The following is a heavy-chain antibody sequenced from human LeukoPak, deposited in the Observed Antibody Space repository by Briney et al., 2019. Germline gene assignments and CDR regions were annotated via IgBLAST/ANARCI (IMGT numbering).Heavy chain of an antibody. CDR2: IYTSGST. CDR1: GGSISSYY. D-gene: IGHD6-19*01. V-gene: IGHV4-4*07. Sequence: SETLSHTCTVSGGSISSYYWSWIRQPAGKGLEWIGRIYTSGSTNYNPSLKSRVTMSVDTSKNQFSLKLSSVTAADTAVYYCARDEYSSGWTVYYMDVWGKGTTVTVSS. CDR3: ARDEYSSGWTVYYMDV. J-gene: IGHJ6*03.